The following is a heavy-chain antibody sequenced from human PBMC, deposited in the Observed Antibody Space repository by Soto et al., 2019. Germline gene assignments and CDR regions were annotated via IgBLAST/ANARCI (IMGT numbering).Heavy chain of an antibody. V-gene: IGHV1-18*04. CDR1: GYTFTSYG. D-gene: IGHD2-2*03. Sequence: QVQLVQSGAEVKKPGASVKVSCKASGYTFTSYGISWVRQAPGQGLEWMGWISAYNGNTNYAQKPQGRVTMTTDTPTSTADMELRSLRSDDTAVYYCARDLLDIVVVPAAAYDYYYGMDVWGQGTTVTVSS. CDR3: ARDLLDIVVVPAAAYDYYYGMDV. J-gene: IGHJ6*02. CDR2: ISAYNGNT.